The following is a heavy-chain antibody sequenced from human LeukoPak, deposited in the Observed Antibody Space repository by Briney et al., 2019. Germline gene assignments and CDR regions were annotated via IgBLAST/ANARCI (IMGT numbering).Heavy chain of an antibody. CDR1: GGSFSGYY. CDR2: INHSGST. J-gene: IGHJ4*02. CDR3: ARGRCSGSYGKVFDY. V-gene: IGHV4-34*01. Sequence: SGTLSLTCAVYGGSFSGYYWSWIRQPPGKGLEWIGEINHSGSTNYNPSLKSRVTISVDTSKNQFSLKLSSVTAANTAVYYCARGRCSGSYGKVFDYWGQGTLVTVSS. D-gene: IGHD1-26*01.